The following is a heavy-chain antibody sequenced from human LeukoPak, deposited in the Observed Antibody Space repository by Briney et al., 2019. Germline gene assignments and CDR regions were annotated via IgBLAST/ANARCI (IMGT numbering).Heavy chain of an antibody. CDR3: AKSLHTTVTTWDFDY. D-gene: IGHD4-17*01. CDR1: GFTFSSYE. CDR2: ITSSSSYI. V-gene: IGHV3-21*04. J-gene: IGHJ4*02. Sequence: GGSLRLSCAASGFTFSSYEMNWVRQAPGKGLEWVSSITSSSSYIYYADSVKGRFTISRDNAKNSLYLQMNSLRAEDMALYYCAKSLHTTVTTWDFDYWGQGTLVTVSS.